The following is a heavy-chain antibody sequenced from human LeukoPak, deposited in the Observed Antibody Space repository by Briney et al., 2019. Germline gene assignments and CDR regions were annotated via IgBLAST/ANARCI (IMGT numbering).Heavy chain of an antibody. CDR3: ARHPYSSSWDANTYYYGMDV. Sequence: SETLSLTCTVSGGCISSSSYYWGWIRQPPGKGLEWIGSIYYSGSTYYNPSLKSRVTISVDTSKNQFSLKLSSVTAADTAVYYCARHPYSSSWDANTYYYGMDVWGQGTTVTVSS. V-gene: IGHV4-39*01. D-gene: IGHD6-13*01. CDR2: IYYSGST. CDR1: GGCISSSSYY. J-gene: IGHJ6*02.